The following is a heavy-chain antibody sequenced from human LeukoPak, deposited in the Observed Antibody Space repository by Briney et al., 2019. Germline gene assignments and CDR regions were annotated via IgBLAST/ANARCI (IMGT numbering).Heavy chain of an antibody. D-gene: IGHD1-1*01. CDR3: ARQNGGAFDI. J-gene: IGHJ3*02. CDR1: GGSISSYY. CDR2: IYYSGST. V-gene: IGHV4-59*08. Sequence: SETLSLTCTVSGGSISSYYWSWIRQPPGKGLEWIGYIYYSGSTNYNPSLKSRATISVDTSKNQFSLKLSSVTAADTAVCHCARQNGGAFDIWGQGTVVTVSS.